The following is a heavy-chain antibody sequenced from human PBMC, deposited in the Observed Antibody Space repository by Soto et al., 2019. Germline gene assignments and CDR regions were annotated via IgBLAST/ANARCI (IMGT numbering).Heavy chain of an antibody. CDR2: INTNTGNP. CDR1: GYTFTSYA. V-gene: IGHV7-4-1*01. CDR3: AREPLYSSSWYESLYYYYGMDV. Sequence: QVQLVQSGSELKKPGASVKVSCKASGYTFTSYAMNWVRQAPGQGLEWMGWINTNTGNPTYAQGFTGRFVFSLDTSVSTAYLQICSLKAEDTAVYYCAREPLYSSSWYESLYYYYGMDVWGQGTTVTVSS. D-gene: IGHD6-13*01. J-gene: IGHJ6*02.